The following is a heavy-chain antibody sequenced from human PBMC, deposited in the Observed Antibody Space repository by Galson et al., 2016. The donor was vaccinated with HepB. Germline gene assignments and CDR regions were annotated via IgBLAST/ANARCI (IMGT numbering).Heavy chain of an antibody. Sequence: SVKVSCKASEYTFTGNYFHWVRQAPGQGLEWMGRTNPNSGGTDFAQKFQGRVTMTRDTSISTVYMELSRLRSDDTAVYFFARLQYCTFTTCIKGDSWGQGTLVTVSS. D-gene: IGHD2-2*01. CDR2: TNPNSGGT. V-gene: IGHV1-2*06. CDR3: ARLQYCTFTTCIKGDS. CDR1: EYTFTGNY. J-gene: IGHJ4*02.